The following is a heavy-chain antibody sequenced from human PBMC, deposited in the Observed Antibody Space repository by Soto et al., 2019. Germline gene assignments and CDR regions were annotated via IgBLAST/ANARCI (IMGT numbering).Heavy chain of an antibody. CDR3: DRGMGMIRRHDS. CDR2: SYYTGNT. V-gene: IGHV4-30-4*01. CDR1: GGSISGGDYY. Sequence: QVQLQESGPGLVKPSETLSLTCTVSGGSISGGDYYGTWIRQTPGKGLEGIGNSYYTGNTYYKPSLKSRVTISVDTSNNQFYLSMNPVTATDKAVYYCDRGMGMIRRHDSWGQGTLGIVST. D-gene: IGHD3-22*01. J-gene: IGHJ4*02.